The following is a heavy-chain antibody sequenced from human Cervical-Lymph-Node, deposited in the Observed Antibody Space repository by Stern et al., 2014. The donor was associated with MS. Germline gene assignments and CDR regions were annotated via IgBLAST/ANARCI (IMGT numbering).Heavy chain of an antibody. CDR2: INPNNGGT. D-gene: IGHD3-22*01. CDR3: AREGHYYDTTGYLAH. V-gene: IGHV1-2*06. CDR1: GYTFTGYL. J-gene: IGHJ5*02. Sequence: QVQLVQSGADVKKPWASVKVSCKASGYTFTGYLLHWVRQAPGQGLEWMGRINPNNGGTTYAQNFQGRVTLTRDTTISTAYMELSSLRSDDTAFYYCAREGHYYDTTGYLAHWGQGTLLTVSS.